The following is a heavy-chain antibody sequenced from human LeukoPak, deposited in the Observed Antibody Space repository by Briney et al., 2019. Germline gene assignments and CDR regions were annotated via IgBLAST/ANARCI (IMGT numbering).Heavy chain of an antibody. V-gene: IGHV1-8*03. CDR3: ARGENYYDSSGYYSQAIDV. D-gene: IGHD3-22*01. J-gene: IGHJ4*02. CDR2: MNPNSGNT. CDR1: GYAFTGYY. Sequence: SVYVSCKASGYAFTGYYIRWVRQTTGQGLEWMVWMNPNSGNTGYAQKFQGRVTITRNTSISTAYMELSSLRSEDTAVYYCARGENYYDSSGYYSQAIDVWGQGTLVTVSS.